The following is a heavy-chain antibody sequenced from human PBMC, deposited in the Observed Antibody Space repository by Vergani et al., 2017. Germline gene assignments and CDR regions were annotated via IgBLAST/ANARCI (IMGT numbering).Heavy chain of an antibody. J-gene: IGHJ4*02. Sequence: EVQLLESGGGLVQPGGSLRLSCAASGFTFSSYAMSWVRQAPGQGLEWVSAISGSGGSTYYADSVKGRFTISRDNSKNTLYLQMNSLRAEDTAVYYCAKDSIVVVITLTLDYWGQGTLVTVSS. CDR2: ISGSGGST. CDR1: GFTFSSYA. CDR3: AKDSIVVVITLTLDY. D-gene: IGHD3-22*01. V-gene: IGHV3-23*01.